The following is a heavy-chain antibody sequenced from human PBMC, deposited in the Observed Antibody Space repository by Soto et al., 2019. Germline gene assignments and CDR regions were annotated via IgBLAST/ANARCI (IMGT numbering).Heavy chain of an antibody. J-gene: IGHJ4*02. CDR1: GFTFSNYN. CDR2: IGSSSSTI. CDR3: ARDPGGCSGGSCYSWYFDY. D-gene: IGHD2-15*01. Sequence: GGSLRLSCAASGFTFSNYNMNWVRQAPGTGMEWISYIGSSSSTIYYADSVKGRFTISRDNAENSLYLQMNGLRSEDTAVYYCARDPGGCSGGSCYSWYFDYWGQGSLVTVSS. V-gene: IGHV3-48*04.